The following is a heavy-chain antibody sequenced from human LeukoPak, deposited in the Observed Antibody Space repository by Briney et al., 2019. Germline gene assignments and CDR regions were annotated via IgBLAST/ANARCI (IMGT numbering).Heavy chain of an antibody. J-gene: IGHJ4*02. V-gene: IGHV3-52*01. CDR3: VRGEAITMIVVVITINY. CDR2: IKCEGSEK. CDR1: GFTFGSSW. D-gene: IGHD3-22*01. Sequence: GGSLRLSCAASGFTFGSSWMHWVCQAPEKGREGGAEIKCEGSEKYYVDSVKRRLTISRDNPKNSLYLQVTSLRAEDMTVYYCVRGEAITMIVVVITINYWGQGTLVTVSS.